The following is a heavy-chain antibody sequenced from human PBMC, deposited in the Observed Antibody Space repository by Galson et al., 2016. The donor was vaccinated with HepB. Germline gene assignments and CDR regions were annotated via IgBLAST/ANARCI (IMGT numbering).Heavy chain of an antibody. CDR2: INPSGATT. J-gene: IGHJ6*02. Sequence: SVKVSCKASGYTFTAYYIHWVRQAPGQGLEWMGVINPSGATTNYAQKFQGRVTMTSDTSTNTAYMDLNSLRSEDTAVYYCAKDRVRYFGMDVWGQGTTVTVSS. CDR1: GYTFTAYY. D-gene: IGHD3-10*01. V-gene: IGHV1-46*01. CDR3: AKDRVRYFGMDV.